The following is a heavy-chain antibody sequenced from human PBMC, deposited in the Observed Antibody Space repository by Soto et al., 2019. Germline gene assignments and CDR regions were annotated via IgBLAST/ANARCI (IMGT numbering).Heavy chain of an antibody. CDR3: ARSRYRGSYLAYFDY. Sequence: PGGSLRLSCAASGFTFSSYGMHWVRQAPGKGLEWVAVISYDGSNKYYADSVKGRFTISRDNSKNTLYLQMNSLRAEDTAVYYCARSRYRGSYLAYFDYGGQGPLVT. V-gene: IGHV3-30*03. J-gene: IGHJ4*02. CDR1: GFTFSSYG. D-gene: IGHD1-26*01. CDR2: ISYDGSNK.